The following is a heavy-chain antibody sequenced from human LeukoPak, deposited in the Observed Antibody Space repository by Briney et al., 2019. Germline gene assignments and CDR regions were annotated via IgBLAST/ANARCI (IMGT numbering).Heavy chain of an antibody. CDR1: GGTFSSYA. D-gene: IGHD3-10*01. V-gene: IGHV1-69*06. J-gene: IGHJ4*02. Sequence: PVKVSCKASGGTFSSYAISWVRQAPGQGLEWMGGIIPIFGTANYAQKFQGRVTTTADKSTSTAYMELSSLRSEDTAVYYCATTFGSGSYWLDYWGQGTLVTVSS. CDR2: IIPIFGTA. CDR3: ATTFGSGSYWLDY.